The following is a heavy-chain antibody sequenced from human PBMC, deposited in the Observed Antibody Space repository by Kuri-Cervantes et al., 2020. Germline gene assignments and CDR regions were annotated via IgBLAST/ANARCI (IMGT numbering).Heavy chain of an antibody. CDR3: ARDTGGFDYVWGSYRWNWFDP. D-gene: IGHD3-16*01. CDR1: GYTFTGYY. V-gene: IGHV1-2*02. J-gene: IGHJ5*02. CDR2: INPNSGGT. Sequence: ASVKVSCKASGYTFTGYYMHWVRQAPGQGLEWMGWINPNSGGTNYAQKFQGRVTMTRDTSISTAYMELSRLRSDDTAVYYCARDTGGFDYVWGSYRWNWFDPWGQGTLVTVSS.